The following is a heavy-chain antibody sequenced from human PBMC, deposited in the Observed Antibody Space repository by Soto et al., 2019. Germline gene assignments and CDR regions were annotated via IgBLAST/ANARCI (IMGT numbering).Heavy chain of an antibody. D-gene: IGHD3-22*01. CDR1: GYPFTGYY. J-gene: IGHJ3*02. CDR2: IKFTSDGT. Sequence: DSVEVCFKASGYPFTGYYMHFVRQAPGQGLESMRWIKFTSDGTNYSHKFQARGTMTRCTSISTAYMELSRLRSDDTALYYCAREMGTMIVVVINTADAFDIWGQGTMVTVSS. CDR3: AREMGTMIVVVINTADAFDI. V-gene: IGHV1-2*07.